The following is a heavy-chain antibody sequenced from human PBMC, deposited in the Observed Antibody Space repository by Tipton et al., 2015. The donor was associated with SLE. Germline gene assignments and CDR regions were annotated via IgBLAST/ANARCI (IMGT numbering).Heavy chain of an antibody. CDR3: ARDPSGP. CDR2: ISSSSSHI. J-gene: IGHJ5*02. CDR1: GFTFSSYS. Sequence: SLRLSCVASGFTFSSYSMNWVRQAPGKGLEWVSSISSSSSHIYYADSVKGRSTISRDNAKNSLYLQMNSLRAEDTAVYYCARDPSGPWGQGTLVTVSS. V-gene: IGHV3-21*03.